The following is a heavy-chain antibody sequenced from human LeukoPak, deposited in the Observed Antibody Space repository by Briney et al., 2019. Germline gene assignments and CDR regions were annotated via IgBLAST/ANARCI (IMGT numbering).Heavy chain of an antibody. V-gene: IGHV4-34*01. D-gene: IGHD5-18*01. CDR2: INHSGST. J-gene: IGHJ6*03. CDR3: AREKRGYSYGFPFLSYMDV. Sequence: GSLRLSCAASGFTFSSYWMSWVRQPPGKGLEWIGEINHSGSTNYNPSLKSRVTISVDTSKNQFSLKLSSVTAADTAVYYCAREKRGYSYGFPFLSYMDVWGKGTTVTVSS. CDR1: GFTFSSYW.